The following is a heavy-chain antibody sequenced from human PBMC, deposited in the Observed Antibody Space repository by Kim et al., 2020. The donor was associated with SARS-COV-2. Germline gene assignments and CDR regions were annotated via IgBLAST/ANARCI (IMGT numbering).Heavy chain of an antibody. CDR1: GGSFSGYY. J-gene: IGHJ4*02. Sequence: SETLSLTCAVYGGSFSGYYWSWIRQPPGKGLEWIGEINHRGSTHYNPSLTSRVTISVDTSKNQFSLTLSSVTAADTAVYYCARSGYLLGFFDYWGQGTLV. CDR3: ARSGYLLGFFDY. D-gene: IGHD3-22*01. CDR2: INHRGST. V-gene: IGHV4-34*01.